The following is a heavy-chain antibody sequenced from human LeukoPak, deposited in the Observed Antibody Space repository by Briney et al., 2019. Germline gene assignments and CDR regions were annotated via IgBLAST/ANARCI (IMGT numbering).Heavy chain of an antibody. CDR1: GFTFSSYA. J-gene: IGHJ4*02. D-gene: IGHD6-6*01. V-gene: IGHV3-30-3*01. CDR3: ARSEHSSSSFDY. CDR2: ISYDGSKK. Sequence: GGSLRLSCAASGFTFSSYAIHWVRQAPGKGLEWVSVISYDGSKKYYADSVKGRFIISRDNARNSLYLQMNSLRAEDTAIYYCARSEHSSSSFDYWGQGTLVTVSS.